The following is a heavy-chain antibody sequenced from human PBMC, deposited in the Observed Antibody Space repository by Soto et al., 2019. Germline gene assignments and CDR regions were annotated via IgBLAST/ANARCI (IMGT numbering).Heavy chain of an antibody. CDR3: AGLDI. Sequence: QVQLQESGPGLVKPSQTLSLTCTVSGGSITSGGYYWSRIRQHQGKGLEWIGYIYYSGRTYYNPSLKRQATISVEPSKNQFSLELSSVTAADTAVYYCAGLDIWGQGTMVTVSS. CDR2: IYYSGRT. V-gene: IGHV4-31*01. J-gene: IGHJ3*02. CDR1: GGSITSGGYY.